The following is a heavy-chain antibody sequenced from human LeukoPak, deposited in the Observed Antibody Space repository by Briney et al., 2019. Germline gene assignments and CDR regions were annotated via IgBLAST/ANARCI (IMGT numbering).Heavy chain of an antibody. CDR3: AKGGGTSYGYIPY. V-gene: IGHV3-23*01. D-gene: IGHD5-18*01. CDR2: IRSSDGST. CDR1: AFIFRSLA. Sequence: GGSLRLSCAASAFIFRSLAMSWVRQAPGKGLEWVSIIRSSDGSTNYADSVRGRFTISRDNSKNILYLQMNSLRADDTAVYYCAKGGGTSYGYIPYWGQGSLVTVSS. J-gene: IGHJ4*02.